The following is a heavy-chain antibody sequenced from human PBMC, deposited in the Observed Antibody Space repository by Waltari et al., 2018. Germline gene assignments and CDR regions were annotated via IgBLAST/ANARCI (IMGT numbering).Heavy chain of an antibody. CDR3: ARVSRRTYRSPVLGRHYYYGMDV. CDR1: GLPFSSFW. CDR2: ISTDASDT. D-gene: IGHD1-1*01. V-gene: IGHV3-74*03. Sequence: EEQLVESGGGLVQPGDSLRLSCAASGLPFSSFWLNWVRQAPGKGPLWVSRISTDASDTTYADSVKGRFTISRDNARNTLYLQMNRLRAEDTAVYFCARVSRRTYRSPVLGRHYYYGMDVWGQGTTVTVSS. J-gene: IGHJ6*02.